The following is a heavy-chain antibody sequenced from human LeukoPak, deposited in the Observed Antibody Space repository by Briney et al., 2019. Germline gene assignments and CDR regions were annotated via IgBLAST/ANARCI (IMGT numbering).Heavy chain of an antibody. CDR1: GFTFSSYA. J-gene: IGHJ4*02. D-gene: IGHD6-19*01. V-gene: IGHV3-30-3*01. Sequence: GGSLRLSCAASGFTFSSYAMHWVRQAPGKGLVWVAVISYDGSNKYYADSVKGRFTISRDNSKNTLYLQMNSLRAEDTAVYYCARDSSGLFDYWGQGTLVTVSS. CDR2: ISYDGSNK. CDR3: ARDSSGLFDY.